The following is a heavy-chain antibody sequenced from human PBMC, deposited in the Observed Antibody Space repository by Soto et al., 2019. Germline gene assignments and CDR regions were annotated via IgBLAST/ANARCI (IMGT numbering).Heavy chain of an antibody. V-gene: IGHV5-51*01. Sequence: GESLKISCKASGYSFTNYWIGWVRQMPGKGLEWVGIIYPGDSDARYSPSFQGQVTISVDKSINTAYLQWSSLKASDTAMYYCGRPFYDYLDNWGRGTPVTVAS. J-gene: IGHJ4*02. CDR2: IYPGDSDA. CDR3: GRPFYDYLDN. CDR1: GYSFTNYW. D-gene: IGHD3-16*01.